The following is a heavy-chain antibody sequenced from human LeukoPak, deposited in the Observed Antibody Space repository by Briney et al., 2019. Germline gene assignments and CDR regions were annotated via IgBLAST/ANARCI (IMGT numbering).Heavy chain of an antibody. CDR3: ARDLVGATLDAFDI. D-gene: IGHD1-26*01. CDR2: IIPIFGTA. J-gene: IGHJ3*02. Sequence: SVKVSFKASGGTFSSYAISWVRQAPGQGLEWMGGIIPIFGTANYAQKFQGRVTITADESTSTAYMELSSLRSEDTAVYYCARDLVGATLDAFDIWGQGTMVTVSS. V-gene: IGHV1-69*13. CDR1: GGTFSSYA.